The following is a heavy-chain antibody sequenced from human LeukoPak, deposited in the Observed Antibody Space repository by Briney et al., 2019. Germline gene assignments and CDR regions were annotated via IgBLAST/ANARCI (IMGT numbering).Heavy chain of an antibody. Sequence: GGSLRLSCEASGFNFGTFAMHWVRQAPGEGLEWLAIIWYDGSNKHYSDSVKGRFTISRDNSKSSLYLQMSSLRAEDTAVNYCRGTYYYGSGIDGDYFDYWGQGTLVTVSS. CDR1: GFNFGTFA. V-gene: IGHV3-33*01. J-gene: IGHJ4*02. CDR3: RGTYYYGSGIDGDYFDY. D-gene: IGHD3-10*01. CDR2: IWYDGSNK.